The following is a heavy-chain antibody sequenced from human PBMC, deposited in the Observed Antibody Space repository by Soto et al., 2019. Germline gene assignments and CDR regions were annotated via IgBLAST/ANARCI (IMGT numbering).Heavy chain of an antibody. V-gene: IGHV1-3*01. J-gene: IGHJ6*02. Sequence: GASVKVSCKASGYTFTSYAMHWVRQAPGQRLEWMGWINAGNGNTKYSQKFQGRVTITRDTSARTAYMELSSLRSEDTAVYYCARGYVVPAAIFSGGMDVWGQGTTVTVS. CDR3: ARGYVVPAAIFSGGMDV. D-gene: IGHD2-2*01. CDR1: GYTFTSYA. CDR2: INAGNGNT.